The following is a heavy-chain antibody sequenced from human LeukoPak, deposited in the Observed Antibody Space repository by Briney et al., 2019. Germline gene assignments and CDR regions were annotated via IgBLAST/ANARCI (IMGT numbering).Heavy chain of an antibody. J-gene: IGHJ4*02. D-gene: IGHD2-2*01. V-gene: IGHV3-23*01. CDR3: ATGGVVVPAAPFDY. CDR2: ISGSGGST. Sequence: GGSLRLSCAASGFTFSSYAMSWVRQAPGKGLEWVSAISGSGGSTYYADSVKGRFTISRDNSKNTLYLQMNSLRAEDTAVYYCATGGVVVPAAPFDYWGQGTLVTVSP. CDR1: GFTFSSYA.